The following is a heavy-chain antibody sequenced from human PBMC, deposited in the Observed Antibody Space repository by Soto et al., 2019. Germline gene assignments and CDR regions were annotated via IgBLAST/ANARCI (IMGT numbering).Heavy chain of an antibody. CDR2: IFHSGST. CDR3: VRGGIAGHWFDP. J-gene: IGHJ5*02. D-gene: IGHD2-15*01. V-gene: IGHV4-31*03. Sequence: PSEPMCLTYSVARGFINSGGVCYSCIRQPPGKGLEWLGYIFHSGSTLYNPSLRGRLTLSAGTSRNQLSLHLTSVTAADTAVYYCVRGGIAGHWFDPWGQGILVTVSS. CDR1: RGFINSGGVC.